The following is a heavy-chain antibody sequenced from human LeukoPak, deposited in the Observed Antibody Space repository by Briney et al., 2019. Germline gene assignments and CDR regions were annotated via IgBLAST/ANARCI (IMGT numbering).Heavy chain of an antibody. Sequence: SETLSLTCPVSGGSISSSSYYWGWIRQPPGKGLEWIGSIYYSGSTYYNPSLRSRVTISVDTSKNQFSLKLSPVTAADTAVYYCARGVLSGRITMIVVVIPMYYFDYWGQGTLVTVSS. CDR2: IYYSGST. CDR1: GGSISSSSYY. D-gene: IGHD3-22*01. CDR3: ARGVLSGRITMIVVVIPMYYFDY. J-gene: IGHJ4*02. V-gene: IGHV4-39*07.